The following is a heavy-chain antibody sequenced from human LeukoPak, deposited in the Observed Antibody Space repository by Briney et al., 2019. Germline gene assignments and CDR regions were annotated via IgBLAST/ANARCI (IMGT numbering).Heavy chain of an antibody. D-gene: IGHD2-21*02. CDR1: GGSISSYY. V-gene: IGHV4-59*12. CDR2: IYYSGST. Sequence: SETLSLTCTVSGGSISSYYWSWIRQAPGKGLEWIGYIYYSGSTNYNPSLKSRVTISVDTSKNQFSLKLSSVTAADTAVYYCARSEDCGGDCYSPFCYYYYCMDVWSKGTTVTVSS. J-gene: IGHJ6*03. CDR3: ARSEDCGGDCYSPFCYYYYCMDV.